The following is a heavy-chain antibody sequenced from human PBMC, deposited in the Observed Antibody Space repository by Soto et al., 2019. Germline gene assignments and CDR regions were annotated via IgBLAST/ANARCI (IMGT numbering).Heavy chain of an antibody. CDR2: ISYDGSNK. Sequence: GGSLRLSCAASGFTFSSYAMHWVRQAPGKGLEWVAVISYDGSNKYYADSVKGRFTISRDNSKNTLYLQMNSLRAEDTAVYYCARDLMKYSSGWSDYWGQGTLVTVSS. D-gene: IGHD6-19*01. J-gene: IGHJ4*02. CDR3: ARDLMKYSSGWSDY. V-gene: IGHV3-30-3*01. CDR1: GFTFSSYA.